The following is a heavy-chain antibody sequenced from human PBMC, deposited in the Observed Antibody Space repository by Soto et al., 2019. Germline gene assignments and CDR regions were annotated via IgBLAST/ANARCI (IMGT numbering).Heavy chain of an antibody. D-gene: IGHD4-17*01. CDR1: GFTFSSYA. J-gene: IGHJ6*03. V-gene: IGHV3-23*01. CDR2: ISGSGGST. Sequence: EVQLLESGGGLVQPGGSLRLSCAASGFTFSSYAMSWVRQAPGKGLEWVSAISGSGGSTYYADSVKGRFTISRDNSKNTLDLQMNSLRAEDKNVYYCAKGGRGRLTPVSKPGHYYYYMDVWGKGTTVTVSS. CDR3: AKGGRGRLTPVSKPGHYYYYMDV.